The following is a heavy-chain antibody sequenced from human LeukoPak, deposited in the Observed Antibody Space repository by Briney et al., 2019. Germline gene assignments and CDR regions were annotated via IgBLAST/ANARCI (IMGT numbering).Heavy chain of an antibody. CDR3: ARGGSAWDNPFDY. Sequence: ASVKVACKASGYTFTGYYIHWVRQAPGQGLEWMGWINPTSGGTKYAQKFQGRVTMTRDTSISTAYMELSRLRADDTAVFYCARGGSAWDNPFDYWGQGTLVTVST. D-gene: IGHD6-19*01. CDR1: GYTFTGYY. CDR2: INPTSGGT. V-gene: IGHV1-2*02. J-gene: IGHJ4*02.